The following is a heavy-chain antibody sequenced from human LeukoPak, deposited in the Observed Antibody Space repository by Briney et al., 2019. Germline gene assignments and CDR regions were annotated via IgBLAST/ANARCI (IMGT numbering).Heavy chain of an antibody. CDR1: GFTFSSYA. Sequence: PGRSLRLSCAASGFTFSSYAMHWVRQAPGKGLEWVAVISYDGSNKYYADPVKGRFTISRDNSKNTLYLQMNSLRAEDTAVYYCASGQDPNSVHTTIDYWGQGTLVTVSS. CDR3: ASGQDPNSVHTTIDY. CDR2: ISYDGSNK. V-gene: IGHV3-30-3*01. D-gene: IGHD5/OR15-5a*01. J-gene: IGHJ4*02.